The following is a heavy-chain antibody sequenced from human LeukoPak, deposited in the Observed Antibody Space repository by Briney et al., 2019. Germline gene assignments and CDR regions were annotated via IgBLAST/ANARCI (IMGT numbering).Heavy chain of an antibody. J-gene: IGHJ4*02. Sequence: GGSLRLSCVASGFNVRDNFMIWVRQAPGKGLEWVSIVFASGGSFHADSVKGRFTGFRDNSKNTVFLRMNNLRVEDTGVYYCATQQGGNPAYWGQGTLVTVSS. D-gene: IGHD1-14*01. CDR3: ATQQGGNPAY. CDR1: GFNVRDNF. V-gene: IGHV3-53*01. CDR2: VFASGGS.